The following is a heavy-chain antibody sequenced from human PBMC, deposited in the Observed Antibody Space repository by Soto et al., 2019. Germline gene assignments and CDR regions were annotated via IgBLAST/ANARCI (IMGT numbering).Heavy chain of an antibody. V-gene: IGHV1-18*01. Sequence: QVQLVQSGAEVKKPGASVKVSCKTSGYTFTRYGISWVRQAPGQGREWMGWISAYNGNTNYAQKLQGRVTMTTDTSTSTAYMELRSLTSDDTAVYYCASDLFPLPSRGYYYYGMDVWGQGTTVTVSS. J-gene: IGHJ6*02. CDR2: ISAYNGNT. D-gene: IGHD5-12*01. CDR3: ASDLFPLPSRGYYYYGMDV. CDR1: GYTFTRYG.